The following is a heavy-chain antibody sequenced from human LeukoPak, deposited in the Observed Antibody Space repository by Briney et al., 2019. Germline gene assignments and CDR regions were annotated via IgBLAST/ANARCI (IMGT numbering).Heavy chain of an antibody. CDR2: INHSGST. Sequence: PSETLSLTCAVYGGSFSGYYWSWIRQPPGKGLEWIGEINHSGSTYYNPSLKSRVTISVDTSKNQFSLKLSSVTAADTAVYYCASYCSGGSCYSGWGNYYYYMDVWGKGTTVTVSS. CDR1: GGSFSGYY. CDR3: ASYCSGGSCYSGWGNYYYYMDV. V-gene: IGHV4-34*01. D-gene: IGHD2-15*01. J-gene: IGHJ6*03.